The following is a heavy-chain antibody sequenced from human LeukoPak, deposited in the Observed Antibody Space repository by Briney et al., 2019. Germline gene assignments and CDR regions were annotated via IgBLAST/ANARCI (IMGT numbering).Heavy chain of an antibody. CDR3: AKDQKWGPADYYFDS. Sequence: GGSLRLSCAASGFTLSSYAMHWVRQAPGKGLEWVTVISTDGKDKKYADSVKGRFAISRDNSKDTLDLQMNSLRAEDTAVYYCAKDQKWGPADYYFDSWGQGILATVSS. V-gene: IGHV3-30*18. D-gene: IGHD2-2*01. CDR1: GFTLSSYA. CDR2: ISTDGKDK. J-gene: IGHJ4*02.